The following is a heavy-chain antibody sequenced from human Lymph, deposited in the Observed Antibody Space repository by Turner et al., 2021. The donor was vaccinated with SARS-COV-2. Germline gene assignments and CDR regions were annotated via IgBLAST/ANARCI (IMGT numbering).Heavy chain of an antibody. Sequence: QVQLVESGGGVVQPGRSLSISCEASGFTFSTYAIHWVRQAAGKGLEWVAVISYDGSNKYYADSVKGRFTISRDNSKNTLYLQMNSLRAEDTAVYYCARYGSGGYFYYGLDVWGQGTTVTVSS. J-gene: IGHJ6*02. CDR2: ISYDGSNK. V-gene: IGHV3-30*04. CDR1: GFTFSTYA. CDR3: ARYGSGGYFYYGLDV. D-gene: IGHD3-10*01.